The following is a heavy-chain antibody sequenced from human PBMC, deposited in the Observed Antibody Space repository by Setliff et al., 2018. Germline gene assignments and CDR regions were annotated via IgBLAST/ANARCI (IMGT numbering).Heavy chain of an antibody. D-gene: IGHD2-8*01. J-gene: IGHJ6*03. CDR3: TTRYCSHGGCYREGVFVYMDV. V-gene: IGHV3-15*01. Sequence: GGSLRLSCAASGFTFTTAWMTWVRQAPGKGLEWVGRIKSNVDGGTAHYAAPVEGRFTISRDDSKTALYLQMDNMKTEDTAVYYCTTRYCSHGGCYREGVFVYMDVWGKGTTVTVSS. CDR2: IKSNVDGGTA. CDR1: GFTFTTAW.